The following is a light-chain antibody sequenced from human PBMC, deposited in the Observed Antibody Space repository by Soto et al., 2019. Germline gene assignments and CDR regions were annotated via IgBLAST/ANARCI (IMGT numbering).Light chain of an antibody. CDR2: DAS. CDR1: QGISSD. J-gene: IGKJ5*01. V-gene: IGKV1-13*02. Sequence: AIQLTQSPSSLSASVGDRVTITCRASQGISSDLAWYQQKPGKAPKLLIYDASSLESGVPSRFSGSASGTDFTLTISSLQPEDFATYYCQQFNSYPITFGQGTRLEIK. CDR3: QQFNSYPIT.